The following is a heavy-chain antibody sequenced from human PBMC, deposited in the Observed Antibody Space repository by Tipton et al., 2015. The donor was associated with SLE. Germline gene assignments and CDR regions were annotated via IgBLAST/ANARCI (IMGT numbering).Heavy chain of an antibody. J-gene: IGHJ3*02. Sequence: LRLSCTVSGGSISSYYWSWIRQPPGKGLEWIGYIYYSGSTNYNPSLKSRVTISVDTSKNQFSLKLSSVTAADTAVYYCARLPRSPRIWGQGTMVTVSS. CDR1: GGSISSYY. V-gene: IGHV4-59*12. CDR2: IYYSGST. CDR3: ARLPRSPRI.